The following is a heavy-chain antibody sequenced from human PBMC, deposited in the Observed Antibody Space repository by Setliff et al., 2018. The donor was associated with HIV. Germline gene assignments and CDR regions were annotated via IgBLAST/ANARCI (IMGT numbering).Heavy chain of an antibody. CDR1: GGSISSETFS. V-gene: IGHV4-61*02. J-gene: IGHJ6*02. Sequence: SETLSLTCTVSGGSISSETFSWNWIRQPAGKGLEWIGRIYTSGSTDYNPSLKSRVTMSIDTSKNQFSLKLSSVTAADAAVYYCGTAMYYYYGLDVWGQGIRVTVSS. CDR3: GTAMYYYYGLDV. D-gene: IGHD2-2*01. CDR2: IYTSGST.